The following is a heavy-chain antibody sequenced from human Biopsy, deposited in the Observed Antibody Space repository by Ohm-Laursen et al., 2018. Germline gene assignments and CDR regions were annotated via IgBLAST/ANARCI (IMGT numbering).Heavy chain of an antibody. J-gene: IGHJ3*02. CDR2: ISYSRDT. D-gene: IGHD6-19*01. CDR3: AKHGSGWTGDDAFHI. V-gene: IGHV4-59*08. CDR1: GCSISGSS. Sequence: SQTLSLTCTVSGCSISGSSWSWIRQAPGKGLEWIGYISYSRDTYYNPSLKSRITISVDTPKNQFSQKLTSVTAADTAVYYCAKHGSGWTGDDAFHIWGQGTMVTVSS.